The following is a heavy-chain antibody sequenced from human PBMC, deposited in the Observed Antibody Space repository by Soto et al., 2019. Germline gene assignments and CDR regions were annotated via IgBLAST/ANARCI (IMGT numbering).Heavy chain of an antibody. Sequence: QVQLVQSGAEVKKPGSSVKVSCKASGGTFSSYAISWVRQAPGQGLEWVGGRIPILGTANYAQKFQGRVTITADESTSTAYMELSSLRSEDTAVYYRASGIQLWLNWYFDLWGRGTLVTVSS. J-gene: IGHJ2*01. V-gene: IGHV1-69*01. CDR1: GGTFSSYA. CDR2: RIPILGTA. CDR3: ASGIQLWLNWYFDL. D-gene: IGHD5-18*01.